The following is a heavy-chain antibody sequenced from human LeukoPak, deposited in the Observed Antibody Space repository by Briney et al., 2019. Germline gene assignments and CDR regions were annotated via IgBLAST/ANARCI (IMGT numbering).Heavy chain of an antibody. CDR2: ISSSSSYI. V-gene: IGHV3-21*01. CDR1: GFTFSSYS. CDR3: ASHLPYYYDSSGYYYVEY. Sequence: GGSLRLSCAASGFTFSSYSMNWVRQAPGKGLEWVSSISSSSSYIYYADSVKGRFTISRDNAKNSLYLQMNSLRAEDTAVYYCASHLPYYYDSSGYYYVEYWGQGTLVTVSS. D-gene: IGHD3-22*01. J-gene: IGHJ4*02.